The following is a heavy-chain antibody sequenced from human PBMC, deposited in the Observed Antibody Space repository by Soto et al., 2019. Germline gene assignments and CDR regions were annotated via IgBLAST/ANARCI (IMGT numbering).Heavy chain of an antibody. CDR2: ISFDGDE. J-gene: IGHJ5*02. D-gene: IGHD2-8*02. Sequence: GGSQRLSCKYSGFDFSNSGIQWVRQAPGKGLEWVALISFDGDEYYVDSVKGRCTISRVNHTNTVHLQMNHLSPGDTGVYCCATEYARGWCKSWGKGTLVTVSS. CDR1: GFDFSNSG. V-gene: IGHV3-30*03. CDR3: ATEYARGWCKS.